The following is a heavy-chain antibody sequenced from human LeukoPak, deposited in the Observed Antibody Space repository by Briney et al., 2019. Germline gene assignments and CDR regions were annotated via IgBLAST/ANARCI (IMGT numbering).Heavy chain of an antibody. V-gene: IGHV1-2*02. CDR2: INPDTGDT. Sequence: ASVKVSCKASGYTFTAYYMHWVRQAPGQGLEWIGWINPDTGDTGHAQKFQGRVTLTRDTAISTAYMDLSWLRSDDTAMYYCARVEKCDGDCYYYFDFWGQGSLVTVSS. D-gene: IGHD2-21*02. J-gene: IGHJ4*02. CDR1: GYTFTAYY. CDR3: ARVEKCDGDCYYYFDF.